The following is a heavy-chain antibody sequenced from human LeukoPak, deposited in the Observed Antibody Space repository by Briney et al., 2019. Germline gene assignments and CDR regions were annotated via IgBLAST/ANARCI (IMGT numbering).Heavy chain of an antibody. CDR3: ARRTTVTTLYYPYGMDV. D-gene: IGHD4-17*01. CDR2: ISAYNGNT. Sequence: VASVKVSCKASGYTFTSYGISWVRQAPGQGLEWMGWISAYNGNTNYAQKLQGRVTMTTDTSTSTAYMELRSLRSDDTAVYYCARRTTVTTLYYPYGMDVWGQGTTVTVSS. V-gene: IGHV1-18*01. CDR1: GYTFTSYG. J-gene: IGHJ6*02.